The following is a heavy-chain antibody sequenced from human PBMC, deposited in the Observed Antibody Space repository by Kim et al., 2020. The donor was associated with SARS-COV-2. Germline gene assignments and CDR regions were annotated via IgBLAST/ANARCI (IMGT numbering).Heavy chain of an antibody. CDR2: IYYSGST. CDR1: GGSVSSGSYY. J-gene: IGHJ4*02. V-gene: IGHV4-61*01. Sequence: SETLSLTCTVSGGSVSSGSYYFRWLRHHPLTGLEWIGYIYYSGSTNYNPSLKSRVTISVDTSKNQFSLKLSSVTAADTAVYYCARGRGDIVVVVAATPPSFDYWGQGTLVTVSS. D-gene: IGHD2-15*01. CDR3: ARGRGDIVVVVAATPPSFDY.